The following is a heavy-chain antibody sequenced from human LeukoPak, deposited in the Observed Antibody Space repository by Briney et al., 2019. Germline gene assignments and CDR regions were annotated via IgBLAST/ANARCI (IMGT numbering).Heavy chain of an antibody. V-gene: IGHV4-39*07. CDR1: GGSISSSSYY. J-gene: IGHJ4*02. Sequence: ASETLSLTCTVSGGSISSSSYYWGWIRQPPGKGLEWIGNIYYSGSTYYNPSLKSRVTISVDTSKNQFSLNLSSVTAADTAVYYCASRPIPVDIFDSWGQGTLVTVSS. CDR3: ASRPIPVDIFDS. D-gene: IGHD6-19*01. CDR2: IYYSGST.